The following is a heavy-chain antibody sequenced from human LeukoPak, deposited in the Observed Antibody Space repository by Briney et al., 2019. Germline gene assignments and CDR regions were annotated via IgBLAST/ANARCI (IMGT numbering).Heavy chain of an antibody. V-gene: IGHV3-21*01. D-gene: IGHD4-23*01. CDR1: GFTFSTYT. CDR2: ISSGSSYI. Sequence: GGSLRLSCAASGFTFSTYTMNWVRQAPGKGLEWVSSISSGSSYIYYADSVKGRFTISRDNAKNSLYLQMNSLRAEDMAVYYCARGSGSTTVVDYWGQGTLVTVSS. J-gene: IGHJ4*02. CDR3: ARGSGSTTVVDY.